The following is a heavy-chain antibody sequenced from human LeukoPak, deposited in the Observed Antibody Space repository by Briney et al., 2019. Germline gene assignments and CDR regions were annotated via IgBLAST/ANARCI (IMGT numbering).Heavy chain of an antibody. J-gene: IGHJ4*02. Sequence: SETLSLTCTVSGGSISSYYWSWIRQPPGKGLEWIGYIYYSGSTNYNPSLKSRVTISVDTSKNQFSLKLSSVTAADTAVYYCARARDFSSWYRSGGTFDYWGQGTLVTVSS. CDR2: IYYSGST. CDR3: ARARDFSSWYRSGGTFDY. D-gene: IGHD6-13*01. CDR1: GGSISSYY. V-gene: IGHV4-59*01.